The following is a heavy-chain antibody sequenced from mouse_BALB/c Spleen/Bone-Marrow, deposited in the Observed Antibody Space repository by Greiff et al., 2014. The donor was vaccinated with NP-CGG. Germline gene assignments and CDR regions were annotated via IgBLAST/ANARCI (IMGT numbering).Heavy chain of an antibody. D-gene: IGHD2-14*01. CDR1: GYTFTSSW. V-gene: IGHV1S130*01. CDR2: IHPNSGNT. Sequence: VKLVESGSVLVRPGASVKLSCKASGYTFTSSWMHWAKQRPGQGLEWIGDIHPNSGNTNYNEKFRGKATLTVDTSSNTAYVDLSSLTSEDSAVYYCARFYRFWYFDVWGAGTTVTVSS. CDR3: ARFYRFWYFDV. J-gene: IGHJ1*01.